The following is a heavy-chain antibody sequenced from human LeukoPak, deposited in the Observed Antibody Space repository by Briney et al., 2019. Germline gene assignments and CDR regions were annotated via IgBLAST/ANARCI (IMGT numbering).Heavy chain of an antibody. V-gene: IGHV4-59*01. CDR2: TRYGGTT. D-gene: IGHD1-1*01. J-gene: IGHJ1*01. CDR1: DDSISDYY. Sequence: PSETLSLTCSVSDDSISDYYWCWIRQPPRRGLESIGYTRYGGTTSQNPSLKSRVTMSVDTSKNRLSLRLTSVTAADTAVYYCARGSGIHAWNLQHWGQGILVTVSS. CDR3: ARGSGIHAWNLQH.